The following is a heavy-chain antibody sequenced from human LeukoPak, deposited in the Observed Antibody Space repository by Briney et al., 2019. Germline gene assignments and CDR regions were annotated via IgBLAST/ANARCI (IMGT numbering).Heavy chain of an antibody. CDR2: ISAYNGNT. CDR3: ARGHQTTLYSSSWPIYYYYGMDV. Sequence: GASVKVSCKASGYTFTSYGISWVRQAPGQGLEWMGWISAYNGNTNYAQKLQGRVTMTTDTSTSTAYMELRSLRSDDTAVYYCARGHQTTLYSSSWPIYYYYGMDVWGQGTTVTVSS. D-gene: IGHD6-13*01. V-gene: IGHV1-18*01. J-gene: IGHJ6*02. CDR1: GYTFTSYG.